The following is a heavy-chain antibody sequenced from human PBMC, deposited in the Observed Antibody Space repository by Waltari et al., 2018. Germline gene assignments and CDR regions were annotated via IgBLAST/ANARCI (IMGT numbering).Heavy chain of an antibody. V-gene: IGHV4-38-2*02. CDR3: AREPIVGATAFWYFDL. J-gene: IGHJ2*01. D-gene: IGHD1-26*01. CDR1: GYPISIGCY. CDR2: IYHSGST. Sequence: QVQLQESGLSLVKPSGTLFLPCPVPGYPISIGCYWRWIRQPPGKGLEWIGSIYHSGSTYYNPSLKSRVTISVDTSKNQFSLKLSSVTAADTAVYYCAREPIVGATAFWYFDLWGRGTLVTVSS.